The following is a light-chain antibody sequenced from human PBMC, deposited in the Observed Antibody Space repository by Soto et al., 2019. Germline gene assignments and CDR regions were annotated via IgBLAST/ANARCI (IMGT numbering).Light chain of an antibody. CDR1: QSLTNYY. J-gene: IGKJ1*01. Sequence: EFVLTQSPGTLSLSPGDRATLSCRASQSLTNYYFAWYQQKPGRALRLLIDGASTRATVIPDRFSGSGSGTDFTRTISRLESEDVAVYYCQQYEAVVTFGQGTKVEV. V-gene: IGKV3-20*01. CDR2: GAS. CDR3: QQYEAVVT.